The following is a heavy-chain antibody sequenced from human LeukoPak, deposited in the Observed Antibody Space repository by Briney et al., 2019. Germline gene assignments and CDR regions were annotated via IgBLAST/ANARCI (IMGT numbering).Heavy chain of an antibody. CDR1: GYIFSDYY. CDR3: ARPLGVHSAPLKY. Sequence: GASVKVSCKASGYIFSDYYLHWVRQAPGQGPELLGWINPNTGVTKSSQTFQGRVAMTRDTSINTAYMELTSLTFDETAVYYCARPLGVHSAPLKYWGQGTLVTVSS. V-gene: IGHV1-2*02. J-gene: IGHJ4*02. CDR2: INPNTGVT. D-gene: IGHD3-3*01.